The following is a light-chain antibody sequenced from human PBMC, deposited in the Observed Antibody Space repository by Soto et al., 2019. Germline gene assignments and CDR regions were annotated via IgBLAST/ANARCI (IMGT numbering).Light chain of an antibody. Sequence: QSVLTQPPSASGTPGQRVTISCSGSSSNIGSNYVYWYQQLPGTAPKLLIYDNNQRPSGIPDRFSGSKSGTSATLGITGLQTGDEADYYCGTWDSSLLAVVFGGGTQLTVL. CDR1: SSNIGSNY. CDR3: GTWDSSLLAVV. CDR2: DNN. J-gene: IGLJ2*01. V-gene: IGLV1-51*01.